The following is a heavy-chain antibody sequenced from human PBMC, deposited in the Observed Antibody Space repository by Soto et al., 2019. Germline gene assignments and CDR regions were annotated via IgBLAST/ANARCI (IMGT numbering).Heavy chain of an antibody. CDR1: GGSMSSSNW. CDR3: ARSIGAVAGPDY. J-gene: IGHJ4*02. V-gene: IGHV4-4*02. Sequence: PSETLSLTCTVSGGSMSSSNWWNWVRQPPGKGLEWIGETHHSGRTNYNPSLKSRVTISVDKSKNHFSLKLSSVTAADTAVYYCARSIGAVAGPDYWGQGTLVTVSS. CDR2: THHSGRT. D-gene: IGHD6-19*01.